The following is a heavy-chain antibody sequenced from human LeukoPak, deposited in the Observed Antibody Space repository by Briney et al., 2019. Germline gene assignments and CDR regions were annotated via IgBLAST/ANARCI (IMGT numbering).Heavy chain of an antibody. CDR3: ARDIVVAKYYYYGMDV. V-gene: IGHV3-30-3*01. J-gene: IGHJ6*02. Sequence: PGGSLRLSCAASGFTFSSYAMHWVRQAPGKGLEWVAVISYDGSNKYYADSVKGRFTISRDNSKNTLYLQMNSLRAEDTAVYYCARDIVVAKYYYYGMDVWGQATTVTVSS. D-gene: IGHD2-2*01. CDR2: ISYDGSNK. CDR1: GFTFSSYA.